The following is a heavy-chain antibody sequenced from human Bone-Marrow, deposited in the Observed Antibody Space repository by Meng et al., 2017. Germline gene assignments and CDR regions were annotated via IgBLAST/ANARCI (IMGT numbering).Heavy chain of an antibody. CDR3: ARDGQPLIPTVWGRYGMDV. CDR1: GLTLSDHY. D-gene: IGHD4-17*01. V-gene: IGHV3-72*01. J-gene: IGHJ6*02. Sequence: GGSLRLSCEASGLTLSDHYVDWVRQAPGKGLEWVGLTADKAHSYTTPYAASVKGRFTISRDDVKNSVYLQMNSLKTEDTAVYYCARDGQPLIPTVWGRYGMDVWGQGTTVTVSS. CDR2: TADKAHSYTT.